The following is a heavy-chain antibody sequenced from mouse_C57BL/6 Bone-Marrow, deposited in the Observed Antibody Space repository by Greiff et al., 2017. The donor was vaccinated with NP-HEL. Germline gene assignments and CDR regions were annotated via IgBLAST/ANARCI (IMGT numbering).Heavy chain of an antibody. D-gene: IGHD2-5*01. Sequence: LVESGPELVKPGASVKISCKASGYSFTDYNMNWVKQSNGKSLEWIGVINPNYGTTSYNQKFKGKATLTVDKSSSTAYMQLSSLTSEDSAVYYCAREGSNFMDYWGQGTSVTVSS. V-gene: IGHV1-39*01. CDR2: INPNYGTT. CDR3: AREGSNFMDY. J-gene: IGHJ4*01. CDR1: GYSFTDYN.